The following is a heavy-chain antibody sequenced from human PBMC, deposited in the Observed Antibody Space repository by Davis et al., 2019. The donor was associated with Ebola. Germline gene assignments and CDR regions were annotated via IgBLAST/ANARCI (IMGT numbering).Heavy chain of an antibody. V-gene: IGHV3-23*01. Sequence: GESLKISCVGSGFTFSSYAMSWVRQAPGKGLEWVSGIRDSGGSTYYAESVKGRFTISRDNSKNTLYLQMSRLRAEDTAVYYCAKEVAAVGRHLFEYWGQGTLVTVSS. CDR3: AKEVAAVGRHLFEY. J-gene: IGHJ4*02. D-gene: IGHD6-13*01. CDR2: IRDSGGST. CDR1: GFTFSSYA.